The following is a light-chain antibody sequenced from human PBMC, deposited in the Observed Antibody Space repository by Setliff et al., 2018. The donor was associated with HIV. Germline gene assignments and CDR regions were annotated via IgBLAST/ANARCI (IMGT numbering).Light chain of an antibody. CDR2: VNSDGSH. CDR3: QTWGTGIQGV. Sequence: QPVLAQSPSASASLGASAKLTCTLSSGHSSYAIAWHQQQPEKGPRYLMKVNSDGSHSKGDGIPDRFSGSSSGAERCLTISSLQSEDEADYYCQTWGTGIQGVFGGGT. CDR1: SGHSSYA. V-gene: IGLV4-69*01. J-gene: IGLJ2*01.